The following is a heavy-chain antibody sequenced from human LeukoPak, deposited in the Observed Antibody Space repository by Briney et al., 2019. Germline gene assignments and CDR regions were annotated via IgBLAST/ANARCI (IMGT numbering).Heavy chain of an antibody. J-gene: IGHJ4*02. CDR1: GGTFSSYA. V-gene: IGHV1-69*13. CDR3: ARDHPGGSSWTMSYYFDY. Sequence: SVKVSCKASGGTFSSYAISWVRQAPGQGLEWMGGIIPIFGTANYAQEFQGRVTITADESTSTAYMELSSLRSEDTAVYYCARDHPGGSSWTMSYYFDYWGQGTLVTVSS. CDR2: IIPIFGTA. D-gene: IGHD6-13*01.